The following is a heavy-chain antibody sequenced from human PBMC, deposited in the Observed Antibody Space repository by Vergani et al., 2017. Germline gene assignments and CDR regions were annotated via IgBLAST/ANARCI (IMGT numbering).Heavy chain of an antibody. CDR3: AGVTPADYGGNPDAFDI. CDR1: GFTFSSYS. D-gene: IGHD4-23*01. J-gene: IGHJ3*02. V-gene: IGHV3-21*01. Sequence: EVQLVESGGGLVKPGGSLRLSCAASGFTFSSYSMNWVRQAPGKGLEWVSSISSSSSYIYYADSVKGRFTISRDNAKNSLYLQMNSLRAEDTAVYYCAGVTPADYGGNPDAFDIWGQGTMVTVSS. CDR2: ISSSSSYI.